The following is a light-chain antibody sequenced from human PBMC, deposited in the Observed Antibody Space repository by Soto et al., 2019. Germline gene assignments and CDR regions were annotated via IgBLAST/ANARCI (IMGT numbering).Light chain of an antibody. Sequence: TKYPGTLSLSPGERATLSCRASQSVYSSLAWYQQKPGQAPRLLIYGASTRATGIPARFSGSGSGTEFTLTISSLQSGDFAVYYCQQYNNWPPITFGQGTRLEI. J-gene: IGKJ5*01. V-gene: IGKV3-15*01. CDR3: QQYNNWPPIT. CDR2: GAS. CDR1: QSVYSS.